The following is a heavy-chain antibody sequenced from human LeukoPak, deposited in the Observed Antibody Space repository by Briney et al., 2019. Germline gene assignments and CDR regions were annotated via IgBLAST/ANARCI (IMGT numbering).Heavy chain of an antibody. J-gene: IGHJ4*02. V-gene: IGHV4-4*07. CDR3: AREQEMATTRGFDY. CDR2: IYTSGST. CDR1: GGSISSYY. Sequence: SETLSLTCTVSGGSISSYYWSWIRQPAGKGLEWIGRIYTSGSTNYNPSLKSRVTMSVDTSKNQFSLKLSSVTAADTAVYYCAREQEMATTRGFDYWGQGTLVTVSP. D-gene: IGHD5-24*01.